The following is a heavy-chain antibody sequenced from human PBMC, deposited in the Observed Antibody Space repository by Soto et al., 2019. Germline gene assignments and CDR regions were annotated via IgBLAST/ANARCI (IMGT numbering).Heavy chain of an antibody. CDR3: ARALFLTGADNGMGY. V-gene: IGHV1-2*04. Sequence: QVQLVQSGAEVKKPGASVKVSCKASGYTFNGYYMHWVRQAPGQGLEWMGWINPNSGGTNYAQKFQGWVTMTRDTSISTAYMELSRLRSDDTAVYYCARALFLTGADNGMGYWGQGTLVTVSS. CDR2: INPNSGGT. D-gene: IGHD2-21*01. J-gene: IGHJ4*02. CDR1: GYTFNGYY.